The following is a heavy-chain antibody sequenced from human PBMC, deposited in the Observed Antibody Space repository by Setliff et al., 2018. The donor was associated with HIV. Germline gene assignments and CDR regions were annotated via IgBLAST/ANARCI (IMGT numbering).Heavy chain of an antibody. CDR2: INTNTGNP. D-gene: IGHD3-10*01. CDR3: ARDFGRFGELYSDY. Sequence: ASVKVSCKASGYTFTSYGINWVRQAPGQGLEWMGWINTNTGNPTYAQGFTGRFAFSLDTSVSTAYLQISSLKAEDTAVYHCARDFGRFGELYSDYWGQGTLVTVSS. J-gene: IGHJ4*02. CDR1: GYTFTSYG. V-gene: IGHV7-4-1*02.